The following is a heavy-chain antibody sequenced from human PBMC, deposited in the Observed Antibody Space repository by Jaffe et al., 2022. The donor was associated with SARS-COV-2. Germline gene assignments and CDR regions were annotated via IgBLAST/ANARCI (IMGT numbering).Heavy chain of an antibody. CDR1: GFTFSSYW. Sequence: EVQLVESGGGLVQPGGSLRLSCAASGFTFSSYWMYWVRQAPGKGLVWVSRINSDGSSTSYAGSVKGRFTISRDNAKNTLYLQMNSLRAEDTAVYYCARGLQWLAPDYWGQGTLVTVSS. D-gene: IGHD6-19*01. CDR3: ARGLQWLAPDY. V-gene: IGHV3-74*01. J-gene: IGHJ4*02. CDR2: INSDGSST.